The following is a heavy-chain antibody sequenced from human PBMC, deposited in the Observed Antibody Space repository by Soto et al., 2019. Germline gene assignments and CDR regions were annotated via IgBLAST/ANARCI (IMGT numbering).Heavy chain of an antibody. CDR1: GYTFTSFD. Sequence: QVQLVQSGTEVKTPGASVKVSCKASGYTFTSFDIQWVRQATGQGLEWMGWMNPNSGNTGYAQKVQGRDTMTRDTSITTAYMEMSSLSSEDTAVYYWARDRAAGWYWFDSWGQGTLVTVSS. CDR3: ARDRAAGWYWFDS. J-gene: IGHJ5*01. V-gene: IGHV1-8*01. D-gene: IGHD6-19*01. CDR2: MNPNSGNT.